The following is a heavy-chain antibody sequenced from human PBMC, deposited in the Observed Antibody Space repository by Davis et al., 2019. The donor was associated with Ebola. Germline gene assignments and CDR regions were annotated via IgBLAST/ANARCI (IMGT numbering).Heavy chain of an antibody. CDR2: IYPGDSDT. Sequence: GESLKISCKGSGYSFTSYWIGWVRQMPGKGLEWMGIIYPGDSDTRYSPSFEGQVTISVDRSISTAYLQWSSLKASDSAMYYCARQQSLYGSIDNWGQGTLVTVSS. J-gene: IGHJ4*02. CDR3: ARQQSLYGSIDN. D-gene: IGHD6-13*01. V-gene: IGHV5-51*01. CDR1: GYSFTSYW.